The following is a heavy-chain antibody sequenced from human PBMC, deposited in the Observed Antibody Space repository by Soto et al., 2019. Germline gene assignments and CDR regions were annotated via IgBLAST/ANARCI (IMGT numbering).Heavy chain of an antibody. CDR1: GGSITSYY. CDR3: AIGGAAAAREWLDL. J-gene: IGHJ5*02. CDR2: VYYSGTT. Sequence: PSETLSLTCTVSGGSITSYYWSWIRQPPGKGLEWIGYVYYSGTTNYNPSLKSRVTISVDKSKKHFSLKLSAVTAADTAGYYCAIGGAAAAREWLDLWGQGTMVTVSS. V-gene: IGHV4-59*01. D-gene: IGHD6-13*01.